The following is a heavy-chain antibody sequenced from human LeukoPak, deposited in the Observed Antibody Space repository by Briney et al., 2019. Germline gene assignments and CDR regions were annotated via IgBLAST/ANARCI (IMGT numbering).Heavy chain of an antibody. J-gene: IGHJ5*02. D-gene: IGHD4-11*01. CDR1: GGSISSYY. Sequence: SETLCLTCTVSGGSISSYYWSWIRQPPGKGLEWIGYIYYSGSTNYNPSLKSRVTISVDTSKNQFSLKLSSVTAADTAVYYCARGGATVTTAYNWFDPWGQGTLVTVSS. CDR2: IYYSGST. CDR3: ARGGATVTTAYNWFDP. V-gene: IGHV4-59*01.